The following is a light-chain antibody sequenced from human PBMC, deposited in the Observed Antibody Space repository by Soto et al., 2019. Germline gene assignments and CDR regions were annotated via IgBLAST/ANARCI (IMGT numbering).Light chain of an antibody. Sequence: DIPMTQSPSSLSASLGDRVTITCRASQSINNYLNWYQQEEGKAPKLLIYAATSLQSGVPSRFSGSGSETEFTLTISSLQPGAFATYYCQQSYNSPYTFGLGTKLEIK. V-gene: IGKV1-39*01. J-gene: IGKJ2*01. CDR1: QSINNY. CDR2: AAT. CDR3: QQSYNSPYT.